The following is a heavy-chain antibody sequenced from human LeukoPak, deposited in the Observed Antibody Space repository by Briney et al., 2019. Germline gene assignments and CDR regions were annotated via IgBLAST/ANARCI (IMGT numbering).Heavy chain of an antibody. J-gene: IGHJ3*02. CDR1: GGSISSGSYY. Sequence: SQTLSLTCTVSGGSISSGSYYWSWIRQPAGKGLEWIGRIYTSGSTNYNPSLKSQVTISVDTSKNQFSLKLSSVTAADTAVYYCARDVPYYYDSSGGAFDIWGQGTMVTVSS. D-gene: IGHD3-22*01. CDR2: IYTSGST. CDR3: ARDVPYYYDSSGGAFDI. V-gene: IGHV4-61*02.